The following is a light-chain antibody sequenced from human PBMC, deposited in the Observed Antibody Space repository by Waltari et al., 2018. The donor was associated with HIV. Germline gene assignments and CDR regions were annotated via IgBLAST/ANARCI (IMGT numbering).Light chain of an antibody. V-gene: IGLV8-61*01. CDR3: VLYMGGGIWV. J-gene: IGLJ3*02. CDR2: STN. CDR1: SGSVSTSYH. Sequence: QTVVPQEPSFSVSPGGTVTLTCGLNSGSVSTSYHPSWYQQTPGQTPRTLIYSTNTRSSGVPDRFSGSILGNKAALTITGAQADDESDYYCVLYMGGGIWVFGGGTKVTVL.